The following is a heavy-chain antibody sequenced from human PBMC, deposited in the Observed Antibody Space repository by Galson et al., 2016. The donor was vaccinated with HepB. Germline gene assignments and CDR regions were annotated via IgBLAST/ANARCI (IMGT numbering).Heavy chain of an antibody. V-gene: IGHV1-3*01. Sequence: SVKVSCKASGYTFTSNAMHWVRQAPGQRLEWMGWINAGNGNTKYSQEFQGRATITRDTSASTAYMELSSLRSEDTAVYYCARGFMGDYLVVHPFDIWDQGTLVTVSS. CDR2: INAGNGNT. CDR1: GYTFTSNA. J-gene: IGHJ3*02. D-gene: IGHD4-17*01. CDR3: ARGFMGDYLVVHPFDI.